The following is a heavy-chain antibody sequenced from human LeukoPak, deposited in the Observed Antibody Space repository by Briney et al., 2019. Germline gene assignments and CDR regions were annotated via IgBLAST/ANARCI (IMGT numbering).Heavy chain of an antibody. V-gene: IGHV4-39*07. CDR3: ARGGQGRIAVADGGFDY. Sequence: SETLSLTCTVSGGSISGSSYYRGWNRPPPGKGLEWVGSIYYRGSTYYNPSINRRATTSVATYKNHFSLMLTLATAAAAAVYYCARGGQGRIAVADGGFDYWGQGTLVTVSS. CDR2: IYYRGST. CDR1: GGSISGSSYY. J-gene: IGHJ4*02. D-gene: IGHD6-19*01.